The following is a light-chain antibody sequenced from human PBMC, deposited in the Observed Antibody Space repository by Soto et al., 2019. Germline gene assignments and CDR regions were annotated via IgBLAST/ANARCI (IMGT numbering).Light chain of an antibody. Sequence: EIVLTQSPANLSLSPGERATLSCRASQSVSSYLAWYQQKPGQAPRLLIYDASNRATGIPARFSGSGSGTDFTLTISSLEPEDFAVYYCQQRSNWPPYTFGQGTKLDIK. V-gene: IGKV3-11*01. J-gene: IGKJ2*01. CDR2: DAS. CDR1: QSVSSY. CDR3: QQRSNWPPYT.